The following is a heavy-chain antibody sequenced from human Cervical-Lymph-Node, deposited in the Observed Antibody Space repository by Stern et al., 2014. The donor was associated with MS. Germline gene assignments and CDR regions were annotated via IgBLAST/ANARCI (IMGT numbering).Heavy chain of an antibody. Sequence: VQLVQSGAEVKKPGSSVNVSCKGSGGTFSSSYAITWMRQAPGKGLEWMGRNITIIGLPNYAQKVKGRGNINADTSTSTAYMELSSLRSEDTAVYYCARGVVTNRAAATLHNLFDPWGQGTLVTVSS. V-gene: IGHV1-69*09. CDR3: ARGVVTNRAAATLHNLFDP. CDR1: GGTFSSSYA. D-gene: IGHD2-15*01. J-gene: IGHJ5*02. CDR2: NITIIGLP.